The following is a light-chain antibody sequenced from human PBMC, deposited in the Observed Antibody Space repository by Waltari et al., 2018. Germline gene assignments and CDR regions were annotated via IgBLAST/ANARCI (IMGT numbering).Light chain of an antibody. CDR1: SRAIGGYNF. CDR2: DVS. J-gene: IGLJ3*02. V-gene: IGLV2-14*03. CDR3: NSYTSTTTPV. Sequence: QSALTQPASVSGSLGQSITISCTGTSRAIGGYNFVSWYQQHPGLAPKLIIYDVSNRPSGVSDRFSGSKSGNTASLTISGLQAEDAADYYCNSYTSTTTPVFGGGTKVTVL.